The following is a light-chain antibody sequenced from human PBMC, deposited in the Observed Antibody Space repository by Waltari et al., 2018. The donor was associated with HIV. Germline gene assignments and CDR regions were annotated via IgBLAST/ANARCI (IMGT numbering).Light chain of an antibody. J-gene: IGLJ3*02. CDR1: TGAVTSGHY. CDR2: YTK. V-gene: IGLV7-46*01. CDR3: LLSYSGGPWV. Sequence: QAVVTQEPSLTVSPGDTVTLTCGSSTGAVTSGHYPYWFQQKPGQAPTTVIYYTKNKPSWTPARFSGSLVGDKAALTLSGAQPEDEADYYCLLSYSGGPWVFGGGTKLTVL.